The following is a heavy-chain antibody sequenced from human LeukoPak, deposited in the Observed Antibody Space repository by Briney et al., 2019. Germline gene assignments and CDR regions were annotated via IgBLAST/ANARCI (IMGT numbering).Heavy chain of an antibody. V-gene: IGHV4-59*01. CDR3: ARARGITIFGVVIISGMDV. J-gene: IGHJ6*02. D-gene: IGHD3-3*01. CDR2: TSCSASP. Sequence: PFGTPSRAPTFSGGSILNFLWGRIPPPPREGREVNWDTSCSASPTYNPSLTSRVTISVDTSKNQFSLKLSSVTAADTAVYYCARARGITIFGVVIISGMDVWGQGTTVTVSS. CDR1: GGSILNFL.